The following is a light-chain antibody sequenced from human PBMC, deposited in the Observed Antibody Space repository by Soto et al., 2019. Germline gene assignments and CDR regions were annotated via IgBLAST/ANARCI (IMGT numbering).Light chain of an antibody. CDR2: RAS. CDR1: QSISSW. Sequence: DFQMTQSPSALSSSVGDTVTITCRASQSISSWLAWYQQKPGKAPKLLIYRASSLESGVPSRFSGSGSGTEFTLTISSLQPDDFATYYCQQYNSYSWTFGQGTKVDIK. V-gene: IGKV1-5*03. CDR3: QQYNSYSWT. J-gene: IGKJ1*01.